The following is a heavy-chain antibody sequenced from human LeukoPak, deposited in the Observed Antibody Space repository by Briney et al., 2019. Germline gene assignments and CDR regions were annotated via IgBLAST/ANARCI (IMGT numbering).Heavy chain of an antibody. Sequence: PSETLSLTCTVSGGSVSSGNYCWSWIRQHPGKGLEWIGYIFYSGSSYYDPSLKSRVTISLDTSENQFSLRVSSVTAADTALYYCARGSPAAGTYYIDYWGQGTLVTVSP. CDR2: IFYSGSS. CDR1: GGSVSSGNYC. V-gene: IGHV4-31*03. CDR3: ARGSPAAGTYYIDY. J-gene: IGHJ4*02. D-gene: IGHD6-13*01.